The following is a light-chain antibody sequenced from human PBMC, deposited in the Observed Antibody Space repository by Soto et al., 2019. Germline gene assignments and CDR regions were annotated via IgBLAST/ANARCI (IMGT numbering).Light chain of an antibody. Sequence: QSALTQPRSVSGSPGQSVTISCTGTSSDVGGYNYVSWYQEQPGKAPKLMIYDVSKRPSGVPDRFSGSKSGNTASLTISGLQAEDEADYYCCSYAGSYSYVFGTRTKVTVL. V-gene: IGLV2-11*01. CDR2: DVS. CDR3: CSYAGSYSYV. CDR1: SSDVGGYNY. J-gene: IGLJ1*01.